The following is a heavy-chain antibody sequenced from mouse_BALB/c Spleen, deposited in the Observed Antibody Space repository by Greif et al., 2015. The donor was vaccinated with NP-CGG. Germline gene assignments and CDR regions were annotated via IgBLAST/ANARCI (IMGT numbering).Heavy chain of an antibody. V-gene: IGHV1-9*01. CDR1: GYTFSSYW. Sequence: QVQLQQSGAELMKPGASVKISCKATGYTFSSYWIEWVKQRPGHGLEWIGEILPGSGSTNYNEKFKGKATFTADTSSNTAYMQLSSLTSEDSAVYYCARSHYGNYEAYWGQGTTLTVSS. J-gene: IGHJ2*01. D-gene: IGHD2-1*01. CDR3: ARSHYGNYEAY. CDR2: ILPGSGST.